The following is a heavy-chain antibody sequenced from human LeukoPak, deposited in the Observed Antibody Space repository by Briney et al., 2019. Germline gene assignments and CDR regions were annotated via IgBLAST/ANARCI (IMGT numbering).Heavy chain of an antibody. V-gene: IGHV4-4*02. Sequence: SGTLSLTCAVSGGSISSSNWWSWVRQPPGKGLEWIGEIYHSGSTNYNPSLKSRVTISVDRSKNQFSLKLSSVTAADTAVYYCARGASSLYPYYFDYWGQGTLVTVSS. CDR1: GGSISSSNW. CDR2: IYHSGST. D-gene: IGHD2-8*01. J-gene: IGHJ4*02. CDR3: ARGASSLYPYYFDY.